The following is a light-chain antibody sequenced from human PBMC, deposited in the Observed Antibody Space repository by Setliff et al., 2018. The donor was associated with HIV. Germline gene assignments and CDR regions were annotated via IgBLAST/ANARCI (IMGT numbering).Light chain of an antibody. J-gene: IGLJ1*01. CDR2: DVS. V-gene: IGLV2-14*03. Sequence: QSVLTLPASVSASPGQSITISCTGTNSDVGGYNYVSWFQQHPGKAPKLMIFDVSNRPSGVSNRFSASKSGNTASLTISGLQAEDEADYYCSSYTSSSFYVFGTGTKVTVL. CDR1: NSDVGGYNY. CDR3: SSYTSSSFYV.